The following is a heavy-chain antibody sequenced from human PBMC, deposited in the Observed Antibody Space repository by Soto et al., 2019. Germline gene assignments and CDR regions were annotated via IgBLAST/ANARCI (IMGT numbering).Heavy chain of an antibody. J-gene: IGHJ6*03. D-gene: IGHD3-10*01. CDR2: IIPILGIA. V-gene: IGHV1-69*02. CDR1: LSTFSSYT. Sequence: QVHLVQSGAEVKNPGSSVKVSCKASLSTFSSYTISWVRQAPGQGLEWMGRIIPILGIANYAHNVHGRDTITANKSTTTAYMELSSLRSEDTAVYYCASQHTNSYGSGSAHMDVWGKGTTVTVSS. CDR3: ASQHTNSYGSGSAHMDV.